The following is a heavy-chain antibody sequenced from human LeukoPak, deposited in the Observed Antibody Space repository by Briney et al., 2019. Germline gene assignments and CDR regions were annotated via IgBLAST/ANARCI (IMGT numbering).Heavy chain of an antibody. D-gene: IGHD5-24*01. CDR2: INIGGTNT. Sequence: GRSLRLSCAASGFTFNDYYLSWIRQAPGKGLEWLSYINIGGTNTHYADSVKGRFTISRDNAKKSLYLEMNNLRAEDTAVYYCATDGAGFDTWGQGVLVTVSS. CDR1: GFTFNDYY. CDR3: ATDGAGFDT. V-gene: IGHV3-11*01. J-gene: IGHJ5*02.